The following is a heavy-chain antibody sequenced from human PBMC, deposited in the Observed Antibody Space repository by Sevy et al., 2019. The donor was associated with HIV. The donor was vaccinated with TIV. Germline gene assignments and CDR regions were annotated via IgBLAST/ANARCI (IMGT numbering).Heavy chain of an antibody. CDR2: INQDGSDK. CDR3: ARYSVSYRD. J-gene: IGHJ4*02. Sequence: GGSLRLSCAASGFTFSSSWMSWVRQAPGKGLEWVANINQDGSDKYYVDSVKGRFTISRDNAKDSLSLQMNSLRAEDTAVYYCARYSVSYRDWGRGTLVTV. D-gene: IGHD1-26*01. CDR1: GFTFSSSW. V-gene: IGHV3-7*01.